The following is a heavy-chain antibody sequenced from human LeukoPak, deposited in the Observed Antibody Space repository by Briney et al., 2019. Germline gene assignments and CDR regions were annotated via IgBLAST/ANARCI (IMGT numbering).Heavy chain of an antibody. CDR2: MYTSGNT. J-gene: IGHJ3*02. CDR1: DGSISSYC. D-gene: IGHD5-18*01. Sequence: SETLSLTCSVSDGSISSYCWSWIRQPAGKGLEWIGRMYTSGNTNYNPSLKSRVTMSVDTSKNQFSLKLSSVTAADTAVYYCARGQLWYGTDAFDIWGQGTMVTVSS. V-gene: IGHV4-4*07. CDR3: ARGQLWYGTDAFDI.